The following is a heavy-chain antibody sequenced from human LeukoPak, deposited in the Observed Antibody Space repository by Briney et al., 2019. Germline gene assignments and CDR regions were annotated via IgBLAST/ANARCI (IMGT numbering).Heavy chain of an antibody. Sequence: ASVKVSCKASGYIFTTYGIMWVRQAPGQGLEWMGWISAHTGNTNYAQKFQDRVTMTTDSSTTTAFLEVKNLRSDDTAAFYCARRVGGSGRTNYYYYYMDVWGNGTTVIVSS. V-gene: IGHV1-18*01. D-gene: IGHD2-15*01. CDR1: GYIFTTYG. CDR2: ISAHTGNT. J-gene: IGHJ6*03. CDR3: ARRVGGSGRTNYYYYYMDV.